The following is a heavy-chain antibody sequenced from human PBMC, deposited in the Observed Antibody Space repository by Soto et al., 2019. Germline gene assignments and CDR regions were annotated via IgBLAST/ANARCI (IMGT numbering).Heavy chain of an antibody. CDR2: IYWDDQK. J-gene: IGHJ3*02. D-gene: IGHD2-21*01. CDR3: AHTTRLQLRAEGDRREAFDI. Sequence: QITLKESGPTLVKPTQTLTLACTFSGFSLRASGFGVGWIRQPPGKAPVWLAVIYWDDQKRYSPSLESRLTVINHTSVNQLVLTMTNFDPLDTGTYFCAHTTRLQLRAEGDRREAFDIWGQGTPVTVSS. CDR1: GFSLRASGFG. V-gene: IGHV2-5*02.